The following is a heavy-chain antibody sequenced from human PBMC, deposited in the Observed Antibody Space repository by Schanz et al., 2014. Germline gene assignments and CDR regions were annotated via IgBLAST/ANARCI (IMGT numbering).Heavy chain of an antibody. CDR2: IKSESDGGTT. CDR1: GFTVNTNY. Sequence: EVQLVESGGGLIQPGGSLRLSCAVSGFTVNTNYMSWVRQAPGKGLEWVARIKSESDGGTTDYAAPVQGRFTISRDDSKSTLYLQMNSLKTEDTAVYYCTTPDYYGSGSYSDAFDIWGQGTKVTVSS. CDR3: TTPDYYGSGSYSDAFDI. D-gene: IGHD3-10*01. V-gene: IGHV3-15*01. J-gene: IGHJ3*02.